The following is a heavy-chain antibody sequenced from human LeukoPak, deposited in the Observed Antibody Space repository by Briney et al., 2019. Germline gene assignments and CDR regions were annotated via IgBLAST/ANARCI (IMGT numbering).Heavy chain of an antibody. CDR3: ARDLTTLPYGDPTGGFDY. CDR1: GYTFTSYG. Sequence: VASVKVSCKASGYTFTSYGISWVRQAPGQGLEWMGWISAYNGNTNYAQKLQGRVTMTTDTSTSTAYMELRSLRSDDTAVYYCARDLTTLPYGDPTGGFDYWGQGTLVTVSS. J-gene: IGHJ4*02. V-gene: IGHV1-18*01. CDR2: ISAYNGNT. D-gene: IGHD4-17*01.